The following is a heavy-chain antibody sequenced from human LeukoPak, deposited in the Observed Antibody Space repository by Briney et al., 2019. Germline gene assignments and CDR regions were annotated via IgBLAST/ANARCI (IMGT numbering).Heavy chain of an antibody. J-gene: IGHJ4*02. CDR2: INHSGST. D-gene: IGHD1/OR15-1a*01. CDR1: GGSFSGYY. Sequence: NTSETLSLTCAVYGGSFSGYYWSWIRQPPGKGLEWIGEINHSGSTNYNPSLKSRVTISVDTSKNQFSLKLSSVTAADTAVYYCARRPRYVFGNMYYFDYWGQGTLVTVSS. V-gene: IGHV4-34*01. CDR3: ARRPRYVFGNMYYFDY.